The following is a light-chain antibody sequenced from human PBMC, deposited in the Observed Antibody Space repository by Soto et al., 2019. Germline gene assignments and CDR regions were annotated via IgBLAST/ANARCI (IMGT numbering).Light chain of an antibody. CDR3: AVWDDSLNGHV. V-gene: IGLV1-44*01. CDR1: SSNIGTSS. CDR2: TND. Sequence: QSALTQPPSASGTPGQTVTISCSGSSSNIGTSSVHWYKHLPGTAPKPLIYTNDQRPSGVPDRFSGSKSGTSASLVISGLQSEDEADYYCAVWDDSLNGHVFGAGTRSPS. J-gene: IGLJ1*01.